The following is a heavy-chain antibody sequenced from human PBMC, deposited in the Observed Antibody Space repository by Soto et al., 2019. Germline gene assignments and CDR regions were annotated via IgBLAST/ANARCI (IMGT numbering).Heavy chain of an antibody. J-gene: IGHJ6*02. D-gene: IGHD5-12*01. CDR3: ASTGYTGYYYYGMDV. Sequence: QVQLVQSGAEVKKPGSSVKVSCKASGGTFSSYAISWVRQAPGQGLEWMGGIIPIFGTANYAQKFQGRVTITADKSTCTAYMALRSLRSEDTAVYYCASTGYTGYYYYGMDVWGQGTTVTVSS. CDR1: GGTFSSYA. V-gene: IGHV1-69*06. CDR2: IIPIFGTA.